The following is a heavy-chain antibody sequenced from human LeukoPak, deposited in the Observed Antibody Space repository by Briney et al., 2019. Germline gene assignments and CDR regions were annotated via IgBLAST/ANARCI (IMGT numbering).Heavy chain of an antibody. D-gene: IGHD3-10*01. CDR2: IIPIFGTA. J-gene: IGHJ4*02. CDR3: ASESTMVRGVTTFDY. V-gene: IGHV1-69*05. Sequence: SVKVSCKASGGTFSSYAISWVRQAPGQGLEWMGGIIPIFGTASYAQKFQGRVTITTDESTSTAYMELSSLRSEDTAVYYCASESTMVRGVTTFDYWGQGTLVTVSS. CDR1: GGTFSSYA.